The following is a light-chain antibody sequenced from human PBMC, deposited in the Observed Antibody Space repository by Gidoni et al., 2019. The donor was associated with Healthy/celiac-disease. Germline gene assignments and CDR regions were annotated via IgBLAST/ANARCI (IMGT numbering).Light chain of an antibody. J-gene: IGKJ2*01. CDR1: QSISSW. CDR2: DAS. Sequence: IQMTQSPSTLSASVGDRVTITCRASQSISSWLAWYQQKPGKAPKLLIYDASSLESGVPSRFSGSGSVTEFTLTISSLQPDDFATDYCQQYNSYSYTFGQGTKLEIK. V-gene: IGKV1-5*01. CDR3: QQYNSYSYT.